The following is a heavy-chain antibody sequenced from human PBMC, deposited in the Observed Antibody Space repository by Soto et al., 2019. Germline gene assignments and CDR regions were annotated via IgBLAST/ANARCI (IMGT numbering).Heavy chain of an antibody. V-gene: IGHV4-59*01. D-gene: IGHD3-3*01. J-gene: IGHJ5*02. CDR1: GGSISSYY. CDR2: ILYSGST. Sequence: SETLSLTCTVSGGSISSYYWSWIRQPPGKGLEWIGYILYSGSTNYNPSLKSRVTISIDTSKNQFSLKLTSVTAADTAMYYCARDFWSGFHWFDPWGQGTLVTVSS. CDR3: ARDFWSGFHWFDP.